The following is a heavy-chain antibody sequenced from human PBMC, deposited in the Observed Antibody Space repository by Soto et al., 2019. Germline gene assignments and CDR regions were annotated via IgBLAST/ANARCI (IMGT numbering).Heavy chain of an antibody. Sequence: ASVKVSCKASGYTFTGYYMHWVRQAPGQGLEWMGWINPNSGGTNYAQKFQGWVTMTRDTSISTAYMELRSLRSDDTAVYYCAREGRAEYQLHTYFDYWGQGTLVTVSS. CDR1: GYTFTGYY. V-gene: IGHV1-2*04. J-gene: IGHJ4*02. D-gene: IGHD2-2*01. CDR2: INPNSGGT. CDR3: AREGRAEYQLHTYFDY.